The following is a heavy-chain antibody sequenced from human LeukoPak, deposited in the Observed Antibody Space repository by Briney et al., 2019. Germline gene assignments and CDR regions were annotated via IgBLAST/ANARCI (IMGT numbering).Heavy chain of an antibody. D-gene: IGHD3-3*01. Sequence: PGRSLRLSCAASGFTFSNYVMHWVRQAPGKGLEWVAVISYDGSNKYYADSVKGRFTISRDKSKNTLYLQMNSLRAEDTAVYYCARDRGSSFDYFAYWGQGTLVNVSS. J-gene: IGHJ4*02. CDR1: GFTFSNYV. CDR2: ISYDGSNK. CDR3: ARDRGSSFDYFAY. V-gene: IGHV3-30-3*01.